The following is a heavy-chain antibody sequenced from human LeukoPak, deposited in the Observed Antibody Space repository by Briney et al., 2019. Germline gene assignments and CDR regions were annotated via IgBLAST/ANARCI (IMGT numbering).Heavy chain of an antibody. CDR3: TGDFVF. V-gene: IGHV3-7*01. D-gene: IGHD3-3*01. Sequence: GGSLRLSCAASGFAFSTYWMDWVRQAPGKGLEWVGNINQDGSVKHYVDSVRGRFTISRDNARNSVYLQVSALRVEDTAVYYCTGDFVFWGQGSLVTAFS. CDR2: INQDGSVK. CDR1: GFAFSTYW. J-gene: IGHJ4*02.